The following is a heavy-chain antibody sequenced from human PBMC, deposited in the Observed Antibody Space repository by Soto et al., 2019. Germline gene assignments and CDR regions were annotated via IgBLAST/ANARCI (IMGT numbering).Heavy chain of an antibody. D-gene: IGHD6-6*01. V-gene: IGHV1-2*04. CDR3: ARVGSEPYSSSSDDKGDYYGMDV. J-gene: IGHJ6*02. CDR1: GYTFTGYY. Sequence: ASVKVSCKASGYTFTGYYMHWVRQAPGQGLEWMGWINPNSGGTNYAQKFQGWVTMTRDTSISTAYMELSRLRSDDTAVYYCARVGSEPYSSSSDDKGDYYGMDVWGQGTTVTV. CDR2: INPNSGGT.